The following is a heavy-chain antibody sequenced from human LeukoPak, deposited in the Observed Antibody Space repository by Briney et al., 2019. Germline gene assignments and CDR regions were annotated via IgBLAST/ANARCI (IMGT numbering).Heavy chain of an antibody. CDR3: ARGLEDYYGDYGWVH. V-gene: IGHV1-69*04. Sequence: SVKVSCKASGDTFSSYAISWVRQAPGQGLEWGGRIIPILGIANYAQKFQGRVTITADKYTRTAYMGLSSVRSEDTAVYYCARGLEDYYGDYGWVHWAQGTLDPVSS. D-gene: IGHD4-17*01. CDR2: IIPILGIA. J-gene: IGHJ1*01. CDR1: GDTFSSYA.